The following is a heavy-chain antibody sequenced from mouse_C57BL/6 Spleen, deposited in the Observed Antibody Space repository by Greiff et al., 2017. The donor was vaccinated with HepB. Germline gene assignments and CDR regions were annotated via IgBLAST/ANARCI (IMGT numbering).Heavy chain of an antibody. CDR1: GYTFTDYY. J-gene: IGHJ4*01. CDR2: INPNNGGT. D-gene: IGHD2-2*01. Sequence: EVQLQQSGPELVKPGASVKISCKASGYTFTDYYMNWVKQSHGKSLEWIGDINPNNGGTSYNQKFKGKATLTVDKSSSTAYMEIRSLSSEDSAVYYCARSPYGYDEGYYAMDYWGQRTSVTVSS. V-gene: IGHV1-26*01. CDR3: ARSPYGYDEGYYAMDY.